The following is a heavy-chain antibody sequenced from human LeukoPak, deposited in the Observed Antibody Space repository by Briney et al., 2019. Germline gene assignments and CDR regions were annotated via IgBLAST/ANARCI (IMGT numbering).Heavy chain of an antibody. CDR3: AKDRANAWSSDD. J-gene: IGHJ4*02. CDR1: GFTFSNYA. V-gene: IGHV3-30*02. D-gene: IGHD3-10*01. CDR2: TTYEGSDK. Sequence: GVSLRLSCAPSGFTFSNYAGYWVRQAPGEGLEGVAFTTYEGSDKYYADSVKRGFSISRHNSKNTLYLQMNILRAEDTAVYYCAKDRANAWSSDDWGQGTLITVSS.